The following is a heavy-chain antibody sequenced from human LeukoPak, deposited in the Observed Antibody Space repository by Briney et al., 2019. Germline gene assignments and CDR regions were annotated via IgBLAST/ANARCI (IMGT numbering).Heavy chain of an antibody. V-gene: IGHV4-61*02. D-gene: IGHD3-22*01. Sequence: SETLSLTCTVSGSSISSGSYYWSWIRQPAGKGLEWIGRIYTSGSTNYNPSLRSRVTISVDTSKNQFSLKLSSVTAADTAVYYCAREMWGYDSSGYYYYFDYWGQGTLVTVSS. J-gene: IGHJ4*02. CDR1: GSSISSGSYY. CDR3: AREMWGYDSSGYYYYFDY. CDR2: IYTSGST.